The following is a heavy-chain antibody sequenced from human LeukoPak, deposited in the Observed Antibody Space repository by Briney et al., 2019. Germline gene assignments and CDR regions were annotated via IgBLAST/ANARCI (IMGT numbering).Heavy chain of an antibody. V-gene: IGHV5-51*01. J-gene: IGHJ3*02. CDR2: IYPGDSDT. CDR1: GSPFTSYR. Sequence: GESLKISCKGSGSPFTSYRIGWVRPMPGKGLEWMGIIYPGDSDTRYSPSFQGQVTISADKSISTAYLQWSSLKASDTAMYYCAREYGSAFDMWGQGTMVTVSS. D-gene: IGHD3-10*01. CDR3: AREYGSAFDM.